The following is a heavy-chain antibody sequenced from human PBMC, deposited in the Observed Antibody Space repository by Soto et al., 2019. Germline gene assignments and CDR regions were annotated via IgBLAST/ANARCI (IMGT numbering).Heavy chain of an antibody. D-gene: IGHD3-22*01. V-gene: IGHV3-23*01. CDR2: ISGSGGST. CDR3: AKDRTFDSGGYYSY. CDR1: GFTFSSYA. J-gene: IGHJ4*02. Sequence: EVQLLESGGGLVQPGGSLRLSCAASGFTFSSYAMTWVRQAPGKGLEWVSAISGSGGSTYYAASVKGRFTISRDNSKNTLYLQMNSLRAEDTAVYYCAKDRTFDSGGYYSYWGQGTLVTVSS.